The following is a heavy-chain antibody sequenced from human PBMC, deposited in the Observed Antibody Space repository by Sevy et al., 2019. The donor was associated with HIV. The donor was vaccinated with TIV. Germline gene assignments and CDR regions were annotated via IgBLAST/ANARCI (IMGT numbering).Heavy chain of an antibody. CDR1: GYSISSGYY. V-gene: IGHV4-38-2*02. CDR3: ARDLSVVRGVIKAGFDY. CDR2: IYHSGST. Sequence: SETLSLTCTVSGYSISSGYYWGWIRQSPGKGLEWIGSIYHSGSTYYNPSLKSRVTISVDTSKNQFSLKLSSVTAADTAVYYCARDLSVVRGVIKAGFDYWGQGTLVTVSS. J-gene: IGHJ4*02. D-gene: IGHD3-10*01.